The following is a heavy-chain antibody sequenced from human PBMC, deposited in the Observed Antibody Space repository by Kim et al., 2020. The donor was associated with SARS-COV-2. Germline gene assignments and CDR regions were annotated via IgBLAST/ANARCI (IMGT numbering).Heavy chain of an antibody. J-gene: IGHJ4*02. Sequence: GGSLRLSCAASGFTVSSNYMSWVRQAPGKGLEWVSVIYSGGSTYYADSVKGRFTISRDNSKHTVYLQMNSLRAEDTAVYYCAKLTRHYNILTGYSPAYFDYWGQETLVTVSS. D-gene: IGHD3-9*01. CDR2: IYSGGST. CDR1: GFTVSSNY. CDR3: AKLTRHYNILTGYSPAYFDY. V-gene: IGHV3-53*01.